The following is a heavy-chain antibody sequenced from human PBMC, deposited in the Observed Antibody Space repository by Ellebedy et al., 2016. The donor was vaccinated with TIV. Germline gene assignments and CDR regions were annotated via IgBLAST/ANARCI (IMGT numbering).Heavy chain of an antibody. V-gene: IGHV1-8*01. J-gene: IGHJ5*02. CDR2: MNPNSGNT. D-gene: IGHD3-10*01. Sequence: ASVKVSCXASGYTFTSYDINWVRQATGQGLEWMGWMNPNSGNTGYAQKFQGRVTMTRNTSISTAYMELSSLRSEDTAVYYCARSRRLFGELLLSWGQGTLVTVSS. CDR1: GYTFTSYD. CDR3: ARSRRLFGELLLS.